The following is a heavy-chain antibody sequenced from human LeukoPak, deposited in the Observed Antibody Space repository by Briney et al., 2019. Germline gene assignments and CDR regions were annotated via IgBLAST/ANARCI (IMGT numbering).Heavy chain of an antibody. Sequence: GESLKISCKGSGYSFTSYWIGWVRQMPGKGPEWMGIIYPGDSDTRYSPSFQGQVTISADKSISTAYLQWSSLKASDTAMYYCARHDGSCSGGSCYAFDYWGQGTLVTVSS. V-gene: IGHV5-51*01. CDR2: IYPGDSDT. CDR3: ARHDGSCSGGSCYAFDY. J-gene: IGHJ4*02. D-gene: IGHD2-15*01. CDR1: GYSFTSYW.